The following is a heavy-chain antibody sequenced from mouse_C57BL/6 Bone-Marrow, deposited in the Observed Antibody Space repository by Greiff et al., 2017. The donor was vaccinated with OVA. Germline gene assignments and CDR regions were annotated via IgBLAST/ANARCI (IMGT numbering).Heavy chain of an antibody. CDR1: GYTFTSYG. V-gene: IGHV1-81*01. D-gene: IGHD3-2*02. CDR2: IYPRSGNT. Sequence: VQRVESGAELARPGASVKLSCKASGYTFTSYGISWVKQRTGQGLEWIGEIYPRSGNTYYNEKFKGKATLTADKSSSTAYMELRSLTSEDSAVYFCARSRQLRLPYYFDYWGQGTTLTVSS. CDR3: ARSRQLRLPYYFDY. J-gene: IGHJ2*01.